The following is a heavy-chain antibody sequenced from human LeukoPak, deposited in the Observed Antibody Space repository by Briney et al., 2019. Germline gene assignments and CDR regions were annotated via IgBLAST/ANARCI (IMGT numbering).Heavy chain of an antibody. CDR2: IKHDGSEK. CDR1: GFTFSSYW. V-gene: IGHV3-7*01. D-gene: IGHD3-10*01. J-gene: IGHJ5*02. CDR3: ARRLGLGFGEYSNNWFDP. Sequence: GGSLRLSCAASGFTFSSYWMSWVRQAPGKGLEWVANIKHDGSEKYYVDSVKGRFTISRDNTKNSLYLQMNSLRAEDTAVYYCARRLGLGFGEYSNNWFDPWGQGTLVTVSS.